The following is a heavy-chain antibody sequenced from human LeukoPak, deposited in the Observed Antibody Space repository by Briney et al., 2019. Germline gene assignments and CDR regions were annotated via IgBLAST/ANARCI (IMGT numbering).Heavy chain of an antibody. Sequence: MPSETLSLTCTVSGGSISSYYWSWIRQPPGKGLEWIGYIYYSGSTNYNPSLKSRVTISVDTSKNRFSLKLSSVTAADTAVYYCARRGSGSPFDYWGQGTLVTVSS. D-gene: IGHD1-26*01. CDR1: GGSISSYY. V-gene: IGHV4-59*08. J-gene: IGHJ4*02. CDR2: IYYSGST. CDR3: ARRGSGSPFDY.